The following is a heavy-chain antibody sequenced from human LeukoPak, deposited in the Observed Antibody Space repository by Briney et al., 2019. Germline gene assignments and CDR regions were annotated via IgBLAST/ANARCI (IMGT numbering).Heavy chain of an antibody. CDR1: GFTFSSYW. CDR2: IKHDGNEK. D-gene: IGHD6-13*01. J-gene: IGHJ4*02. CDR3: ARHGQLGKDIDY. V-gene: IGHV3-7*01. Sequence: GGSLRLSCAASGFTFSSYWMTWVRHVPGKGLEWVATIKHDGNEKYYVDFLKGRFTISRDNAKNSLYLQMNSLRFEDTAVYYCARHGQLGKDIDYWGQGTLVTVSS.